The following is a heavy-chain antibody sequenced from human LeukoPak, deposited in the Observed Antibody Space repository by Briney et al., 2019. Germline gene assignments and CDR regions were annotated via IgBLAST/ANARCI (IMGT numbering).Heavy chain of an antibody. CDR1: GYTFTSYD. V-gene: IGHV1-8*01. CDR2: MNPNSGNT. CDR3: ARAGARQIAAVGY. Sequence: GASVKVSCKASGYTFTSYDINWVRQATGQGLEWMGWMNPNSGNTGYAQKFQGRVTMTRNTSISTAYMELSRLRSEDTAVYYCARAGARQIAAVGYWGQGTLVTVSS. J-gene: IGHJ4*02. D-gene: IGHD6-13*01.